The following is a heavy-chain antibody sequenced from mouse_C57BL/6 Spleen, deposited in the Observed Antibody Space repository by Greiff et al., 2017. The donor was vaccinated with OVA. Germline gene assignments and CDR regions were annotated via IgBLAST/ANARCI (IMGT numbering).Heavy chain of an antibody. CDR1: GYSFTSYY. V-gene: IGHV1-66*01. Sequence: QVQLQQSGPELVKPGASVKISCKASGYSFTSYYIHWVKQRPGQGLEWIGWIYPGSGNTKYNEKFKGKATLTADTSSSTAYMQLSSLTSEDSAVYYCARHYDYDGGFAYWGQGILVTVSA. D-gene: IGHD2-4*01. J-gene: IGHJ3*01. CDR3: ARHYDYDGGFAY. CDR2: IYPGSGNT.